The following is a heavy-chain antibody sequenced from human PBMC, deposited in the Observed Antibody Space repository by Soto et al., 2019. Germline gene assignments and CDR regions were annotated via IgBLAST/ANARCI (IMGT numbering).Heavy chain of an antibody. CDR1: GDTFSNYI. CDR2: IIPFRGTA. Sequence: QVQLVQSGAEVKKPGSSVKVSCKASGDTFSNYIISWVRQAPGQGLEWMGGIIPFRGTADYVQKFQGRVTITAHESMSTVFLDLSSLRSDATAFYYGANSPFEEGGRYDGFEVWGKGTTVTVPS. CDR3: ANSPFEEGGRYDGFEV. J-gene: IGHJ6*04. D-gene: IGHD3-16*01. V-gene: IGHV1-69*16.